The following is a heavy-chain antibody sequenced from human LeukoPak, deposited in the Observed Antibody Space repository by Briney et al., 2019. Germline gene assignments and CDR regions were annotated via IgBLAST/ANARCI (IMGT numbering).Heavy chain of an antibody. J-gene: IGHJ4*02. D-gene: IGHD1-26*01. V-gene: IGHV3-30-3*01. CDR2: ISYDGSNK. CDR3: ARVGGGSYHPLDY. Sequence: GRSLRLSCAASGFTFSSYAMHWVRQAPGKGLEWVAVISYDGSNKYYADSVKGRFTISRDNSKNTLYLQLSSLRVEDTAVYYCARVGGGSYHPLDYWGQGTLVTVSS. CDR1: GFTFSSYA.